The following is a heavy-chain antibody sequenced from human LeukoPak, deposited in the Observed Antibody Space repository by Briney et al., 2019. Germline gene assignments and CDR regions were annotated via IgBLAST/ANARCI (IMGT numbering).Heavy chain of an antibody. Sequence: APVQLCCKAPGHTLTTYYILGARPAPGQGVEWMGRIVPSGGSTSYAQKFQGRVTMTRGTSTSTVYMELSSLRSEDTAVYYCARNSGSGFDYGGQGTLVTVSS. J-gene: IGHJ4*02. CDR3: ARNSGSGFDY. V-gene: IGHV1-46*01. CDR1: GHTLTTYY. CDR2: IVPSGGST. D-gene: IGHD2-15*01.